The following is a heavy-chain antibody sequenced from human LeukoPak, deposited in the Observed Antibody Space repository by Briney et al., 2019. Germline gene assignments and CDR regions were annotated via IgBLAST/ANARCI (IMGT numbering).Heavy chain of an antibody. CDR2: ISSSSSYI. V-gene: IGHV3-21*01. CDR3: ARDPGYCSSTSCYKEFDY. Sequence: XXLRLSXAXSGFTXXSYSMNWVRQAPGKGLEWVSSISSSSSYIYYADSVKGRFTISRDNAKNSLYLQMNSLRAEDTAVYYCARDPGYCSSTSCYKEFDYWGQGTLVTVSS. J-gene: IGHJ4*02. CDR1: GFTXXSYS. D-gene: IGHD2-2*02.